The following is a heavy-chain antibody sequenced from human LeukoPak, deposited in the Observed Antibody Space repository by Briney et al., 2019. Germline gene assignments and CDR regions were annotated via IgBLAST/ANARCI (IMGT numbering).Heavy chain of an antibody. V-gene: IGHV4-59*08. Sequence: PSETLSLTCTVSGGSISSYYWSWIRQPPGKGLEWIGYIYYSGNTDSNPSLKSRVTISVDTSKNQFSLKLSSVTAADTAVYYCARTYCSGGSCHFDYWGQETLDTVSS. J-gene: IGHJ4*02. CDR2: IYYSGNT. CDR1: GGSISSYY. D-gene: IGHD2-15*01. CDR3: ARTYCSGGSCHFDY.